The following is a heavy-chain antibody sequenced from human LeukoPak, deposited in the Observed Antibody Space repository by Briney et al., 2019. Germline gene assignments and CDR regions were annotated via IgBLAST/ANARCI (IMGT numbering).Heavy chain of an antibody. CDR3: ARPGQDDLQEWSGFDY. J-gene: IGHJ4*02. CDR1: GFTFSSYS. Sequence: GGSLRLSCAASGFTFSSYSMNWVRQAPGKGLEWVSYISSSSSTIYYADSVKGRFTISRDNSKNTLYLQMNSLRPEDTAVYYCARPGQDDLQEWSGFDYWGQGTLVTVSS. V-gene: IGHV3-48*01. D-gene: IGHD3-3*01. CDR2: ISSSSSTI.